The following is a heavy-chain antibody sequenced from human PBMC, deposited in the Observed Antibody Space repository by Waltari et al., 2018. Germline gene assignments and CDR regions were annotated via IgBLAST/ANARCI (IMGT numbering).Heavy chain of an antibody. Sequence: QLQLQESGSGLVKPSQTLSLTCAVSGGSISSGGYSWSWIRQPPGKGLEWIGYIYHSGSTYYNPSLKSRVTISVDRSKNQFSLKLSSVTTADTAVYYCARARIAAAGTYYYYYYYMDVWGKGTTVTVSS. V-gene: IGHV4-30-2*01. J-gene: IGHJ6*03. CDR1: GGSISSGGYS. D-gene: IGHD6-13*01. CDR3: ARARIAAAGTYYYYYYYMDV. CDR2: IYHSGST.